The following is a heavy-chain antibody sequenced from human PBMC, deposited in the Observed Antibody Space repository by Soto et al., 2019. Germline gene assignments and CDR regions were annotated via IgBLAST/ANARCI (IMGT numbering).Heavy chain of an antibody. CDR1: GFTFSSYA. CDR3: ARDSGYDSKYFDY. V-gene: IGHV3-30-3*01. J-gene: IGHJ4*02. CDR2: ISYDGSNK. Sequence: LRLSCAASGFTFSSYAMHWVRQAPGKGLEWVAVISYDGSNKYYADSVKGRFTISRDKSKNTLYLQMNCLRAEDTAVYYCARDSGYDSKYFDYWGQGTLVTVSS. D-gene: IGHD5-12*01.